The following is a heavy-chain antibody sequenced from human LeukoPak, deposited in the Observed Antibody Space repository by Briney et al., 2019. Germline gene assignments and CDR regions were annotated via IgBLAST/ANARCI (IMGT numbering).Heavy chain of an antibody. CDR2: IYTSGST. V-gene: IGHV4-4*07. CDR1: GGSISSYY. CDR3: ARVGATPRYYNYYGMDV. Sequence: KSSETLSLTCTVSGGSISSYYWSWIRQPAGKGLEWIGRIYTSGSTNYNPSLKSRITISVDTSKNQFSLRLSSVTAAVTAVYYCARVGATPRYYNYYGMDVWGQGTTVTVSS. J-gene: IGHJ6*02. D-gene: IGHD1-26*01.